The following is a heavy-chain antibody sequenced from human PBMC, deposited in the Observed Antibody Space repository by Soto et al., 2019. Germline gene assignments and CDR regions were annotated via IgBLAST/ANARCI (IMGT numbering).Heavy chain of an antibody. CDR3: AGGGAEAAPLFFDY. V-gene: IGHV3-53*01. CDR1: GFTVSSNY. Sequence: TLSSSASGFTVSSNYMTWVRQAPGKGLEWVSVIYSGGITFYADSVKGRFTISRDNSKNTLYLQMNSLRAGDTAVYYCAGGGAEAAPLFFDYWCQGTLVTVSS. CDR2: IYSGGIT. J-gene: IGHJ4*02. D-gene: IGHD6-13*01.